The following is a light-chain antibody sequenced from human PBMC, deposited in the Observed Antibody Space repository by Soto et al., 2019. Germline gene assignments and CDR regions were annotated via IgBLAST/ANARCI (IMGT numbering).Light chain of an antibody. CDR2: GTS. Sequence: EIVLTQSPGTLSLSPGERATLSCRASQSISSSFLAWYQQKPGQAPRLLIHGTSIRATGIPDRFSGSGSGTDFSLTISRLEPGDFGVYYCQQFGNSPRTFGQGTKVEIK. J-gene: IGKJ1*01. CDR1: QSISSSF. CDR3: QQFGNSPRT. V-gene: IGKV3-20*01.